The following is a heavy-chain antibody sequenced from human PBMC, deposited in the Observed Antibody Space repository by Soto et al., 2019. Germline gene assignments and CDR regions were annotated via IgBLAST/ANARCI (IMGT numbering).Heavy chain of an antibody. CDR3: ALAAAGTGLFDY. Sequence: GASVKVSCKASGYTFTNYAIHWVRQAPGQRLEWMGWINAGNGNTKYSQKFQGRVTITRDTSASTAYMELSSLRSEDTAVYYCALAAAGTGLFDYWGQGTLVTVSS. J-gene: IGHJ4*02. V-gene: IGHV1-3*01. CDR1: GYTFTNYA. D-gene: IGHD6-13*01. CDR2: INAGNGNT.